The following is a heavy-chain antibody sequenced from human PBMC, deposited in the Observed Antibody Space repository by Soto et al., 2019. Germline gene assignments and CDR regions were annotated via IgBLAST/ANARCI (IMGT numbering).Heavy chain of an antibody. J-gene: IGHJ4*02. CDR3: ASSPLQSPGSADY. Sequence: ASVKVSCKASGYTFTSYYMHWVRQAPGQGLEWMGIINPSGGSTSYAQKFQGRVTMTRDTSTSTAYMELRSLRSDDTAVYYCASSPLQSPGSADYWGQGTQVTVSS. D-gene: IGHD4-4*01. V-gene: IGHV1-46*01. CDR2: INPSGGST. CDR1: GYTFTSYY.